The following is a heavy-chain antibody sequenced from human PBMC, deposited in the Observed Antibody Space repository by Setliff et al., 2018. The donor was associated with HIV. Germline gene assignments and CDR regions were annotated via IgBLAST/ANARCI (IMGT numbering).Heavy chain of an antibody. Sequence: GSLRLSCAASGFTFSSYWMHWVRQAPGKGLEWVSSISSSNSYKHYADSVKGRFTISRDNAKNSLYLQMNSLRVEGTAVYYCARDEDGYNHFDFWGQGTLVTVSS. CDR2: ISSSNSYK. D-gene: IGHD5-12*01. V-gene: IGHV3-21*01. CDR1: GFTFSSYW. J-gene: IGHJ4*02. CDR3: ARDEDGYNHFDF.